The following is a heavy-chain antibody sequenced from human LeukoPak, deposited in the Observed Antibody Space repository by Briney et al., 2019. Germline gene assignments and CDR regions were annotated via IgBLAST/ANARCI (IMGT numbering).Heavy chain of an antibody. D-gene: IGHD3-22*01. V-gene: IGHV3-73*01. Sequence: GGSLRLSCTASGFTFSGSAMHWVRQASGKGLEWVGRIRSKANSYATAYAASVKGRFTISRDDSKNTAYLQMNSLKTEDTAVYYCTRLYDSSGYVDYWGQGTLVTVSS. CDR2: IRSKANSYAT. CDR3: TRLYDSSGYVDY. J-gene: IGHJ4*02. CDR1: GFTFSGSA.